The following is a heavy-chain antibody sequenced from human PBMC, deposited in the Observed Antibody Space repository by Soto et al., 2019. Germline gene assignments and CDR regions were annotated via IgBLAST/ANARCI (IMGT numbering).Heavy chain of an antibody. CDR2: ISAYNGNT. CDR3: ASTTAYYYDSSGFYDY. Sequence: QAPGQGLEWMGWISAYNGNTNYAQKLQGRVTMTTDTSTSTAYMELRSLRSDDTAVYYCASTTAYYYDSSGFYDYWGQGTLVTVSS. J-gene: IGHJ4*02. V-gene: IGHV1-18*01. D-gene: IGHD3-22*01.